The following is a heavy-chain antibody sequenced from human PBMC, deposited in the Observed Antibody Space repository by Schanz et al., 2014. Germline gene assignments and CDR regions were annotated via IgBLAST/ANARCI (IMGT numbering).Heavy chain of an antibody. J-gene: IGHJ3*02. V-gene: IGHV3-7*04. D-gene: IGHD6-19*01. CDR2: IKPDGSEK. Sequence: EVQLVESGGGLVQPGGSLRLSCAASGFTFSIHYMSWVRQAPGKGLEWVAKIKPDGSEKLYVDSVRGRFAVSRDNVKNLLYLEMNSLRAEDTALYFCATDYSGGGCHIWGQGTMVTVS. CDR3: ATDYSGGGCHI. CDR1: GFTFSIHY.